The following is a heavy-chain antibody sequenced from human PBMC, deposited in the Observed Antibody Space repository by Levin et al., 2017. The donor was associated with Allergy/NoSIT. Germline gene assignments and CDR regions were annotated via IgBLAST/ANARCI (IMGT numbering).Heavy chain of an antibody. CDR2: ISGNSRTI. V-gene: IGHV3-23*01. D-gene: IGHD3-16*02. J-gene: IGHJ4*02. Sequence: GGSLRLSCVVSGFTFSSYAMSRIRQTPDKGLEWISIISGNSRTIYYADSVRGRFTISRDNSKNTLYLQMNSLSAQDTALYYCVSYRDGPYIHIAYWGQGTLVTVSS. CDR3: VSYRDGPYIHIAY. CDR1: GFTFSSYA.